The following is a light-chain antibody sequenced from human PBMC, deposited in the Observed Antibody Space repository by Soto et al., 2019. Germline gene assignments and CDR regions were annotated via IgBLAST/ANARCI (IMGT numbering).Light chain of an antibody. J-gene: IGKJ2*01. CDR1: KSVSSIY. CDR2: DST. V-gene: IGKV3-20*01. CDR3: QHYGPLPYT. Sequence: EIVLTQSPGTLSLSPGERATLSCRASKSVSSIYLAWYQQKPGQAPSLLIYDSTNRATGIPAWFSGSGSGTDNTLTISSLETEDVAVYYGQHYGPLPYTCGQGTKQESK.